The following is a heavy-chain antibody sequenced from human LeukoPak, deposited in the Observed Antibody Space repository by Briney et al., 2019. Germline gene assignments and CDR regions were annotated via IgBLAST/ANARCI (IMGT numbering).Heavy chain of an antibody. CDR1: GFPFSDYV. CDR3: ARDSSGWYHWFDP. Sequence: GGSLRLSCAASGFPFSDYVMHWVRQAPGKGLEWVSVIRYDGNNKYYADSVKGRFTISRDNAKNSLYLQMNSLRVEDTAVYYCARDSSGWYHWFDPWGQGTLVIVSS. CDR2: IRYDGNNK. J-gene: IGHJ5*02. V-gene: IGHV3-33*01. D-gene: IGHD6-19*01.